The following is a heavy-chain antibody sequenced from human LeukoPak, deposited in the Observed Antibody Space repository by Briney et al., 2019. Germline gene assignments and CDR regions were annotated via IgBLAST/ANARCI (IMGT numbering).Heavy chain of an antibody. V-gene: IGHV1-18*01. D-gene: IGHD1-7*01. CDR2: INSYNANP. J-gene: IGHJ4*02. CDR1: GYTFSNYG. Sequence: ASVKVSCKASGYTFSNYGISWVRQAPGQGLEWLGWINSYNANPNYVQKLQGRVTMTTDTSTSTAYMELRSLRSDDTAVYYCARGVGGKLELRPTLFDYWGQGTLVTVSS. CDR3: ARGVGGKLELRPTLFDY.